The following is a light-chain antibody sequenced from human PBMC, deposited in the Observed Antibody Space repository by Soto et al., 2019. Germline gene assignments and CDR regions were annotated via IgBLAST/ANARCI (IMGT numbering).Light chain of an antibody. CDR1: QGLSSW. CDR3: QHTTSFPRT. Sequence: DIPMTQSPSFVSASVGDRVTITCRASQGLSSWLAWYQHKPGRAPKLLIHAASSLERGVPSRFSGSGSGTYFTLTISSLQTEDFATYYCQHTTSFPRTFGGGTKVEIK. J-gene: IGKJ4*01. CDR2: AAS. V-gene: IGKV1-12*01.